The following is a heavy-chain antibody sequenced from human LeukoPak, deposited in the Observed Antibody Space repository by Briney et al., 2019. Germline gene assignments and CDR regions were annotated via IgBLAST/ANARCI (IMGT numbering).Heavy chain of an antibody. Sequence: GGSLRLSCAASGFTFSGNWMNWVRQAPGKGLVWVSRINGDGSSTSYADSVKGRFTISRDNARNTLYLQMNSLGAEDTAVYYCASLGGISVTGPHDFDYWGQGTVVTVSS. D-gene: IGHD1-20*01. V-gene: IGHV3-74*01. CDR3: ASLGGISVTGPHDFDY. J-gene: IGHJ4*02. CDR2: INGDGSST. CDR1: GFTFSGNW.